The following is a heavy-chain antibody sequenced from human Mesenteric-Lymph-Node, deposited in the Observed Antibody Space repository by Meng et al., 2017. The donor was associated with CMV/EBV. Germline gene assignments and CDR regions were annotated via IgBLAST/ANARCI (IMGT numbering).Heavy chain of an antibody. Sequence: SCKASGNTFTRYSMHWVRQAPGQGLEWMGIINPSGGSTSYAQKFQGRVTMTRDTSTSTVYMELSSLRSEDTAVYYCARARYYPPFDYWGQGTLVTVSS. CDR1: GNTFTRYS. CDR2: INPSGGST. J-gene: IGHJ4*02. CDR3: ARARYYPPFDY. V-gene: IGHV1-46*01. D-gene: IGHD2/OR15-2a*01.